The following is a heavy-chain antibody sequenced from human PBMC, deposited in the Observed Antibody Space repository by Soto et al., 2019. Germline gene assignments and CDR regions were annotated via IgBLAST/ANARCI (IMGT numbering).Heavy chain of an antibody. D-gene: IGHD6-13*01. CDR2: IIGSGVRT. J-gene: IGHJ6*02. CDR3: AKELMLAAGSWLTSDQPYYGMDV. CDR1: GFTSSHYA. V-gene: IGHV3-23*01. Sequence: EVQLLESGGGLVQSGGSLRVSCAAPGFTSSHYAMSWVRQAPGKGLEWVSSIIGSGVRTYYADSVQGRFTISRDNSKNMLYLQMDSLRAEDTAIYYCAKELMLAAGSWLTSDQPYYGMDVWGQGTTVTVSS.